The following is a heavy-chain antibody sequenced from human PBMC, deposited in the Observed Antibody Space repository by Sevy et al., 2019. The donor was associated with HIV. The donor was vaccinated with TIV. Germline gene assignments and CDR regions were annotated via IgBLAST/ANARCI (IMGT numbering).Heavy chain of an antibody. V-gene: IGHV3-30*02. Sequence: GGSLRHSCAASGFTFSNYGMHWVRQAPGKGLEWVALIRFDASTKYYKDSVKGRFTVSRDNAKNILYLQMNSLRPEDTAVYYCAKDLTGRYTSSSGDFDYRGQGTLVTVSS. D-gene: IGHD6-6*01. J-gene: IGHJ4*02. CDR2: IRFDASTK. CDR1: GFTFSNYG. CDR3: AKDLTGRYTSSSGDFDY.